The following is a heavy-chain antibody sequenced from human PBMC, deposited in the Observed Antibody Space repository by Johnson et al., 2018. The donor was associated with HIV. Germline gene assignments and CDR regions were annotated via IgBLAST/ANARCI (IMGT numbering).Heavy chain of an antibody. D-gene: IGHD6-13*01. CDR1: GFTFSNYP. CDR2: MWYDGSNK. CDR3: AKCIWGSSLIDAFDI. Sequence: QVQLVESGGGVVQPGRSLRLSCAASGFTFSNYPMHWVRQAPGKGLEWVAVMWYDGSNKYYADSVKGRFIISRDNSKNTLLLQMNSLRAEDTAVYYCAKCIWGSSLIDAFDIWGQGTMVTVSS. V-gene: IGHV3-33*06. J-gene: IGHJ3*02.